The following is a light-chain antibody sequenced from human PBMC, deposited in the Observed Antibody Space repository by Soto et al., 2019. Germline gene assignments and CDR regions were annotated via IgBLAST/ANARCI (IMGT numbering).Light chain of an antibody. V-gene: IGKV1-39*01. Sequence: EIPMTQSPSSLSASVGDRVTITCLASQSISSYLNWYQQKPGKAPKLLIYAASSLQSGVPSRFSGSGSGTDFTLTISSLQPEDFATYYCQQSYSTLWTFGQGTKVDIK. J-gene: IGKJ1*01. CDR2: AAS. CDR3: QQSYSTLWT. CDR1: QSISSY.